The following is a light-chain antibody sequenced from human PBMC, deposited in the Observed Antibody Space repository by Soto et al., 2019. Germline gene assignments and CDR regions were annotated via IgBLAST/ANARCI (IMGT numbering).Light chain of an antibody. CDR1: SSDVGSYNL. V-gene: IGLV2-23*02. CDR2: EAT. Sequence: QSVLTQPASVSGSPGQSITIPCTGTSSDVGSYNLVSWYQQHPGKAPKLMIYEATKRPSGVSNRFSASKSGNTASLTISGIQAEDEADYYCCSYAGSDPLYVLLGGGNKVTVL. J-gene: IGLJ2*01. CDR3: CSYAGSDPLYVL.